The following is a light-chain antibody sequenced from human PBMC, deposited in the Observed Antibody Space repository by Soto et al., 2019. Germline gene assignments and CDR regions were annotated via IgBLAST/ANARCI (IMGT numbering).Light chain of an antibody. CDR1: QSLSNN. Sequence: EIVMTQSPATLSVSPGERATLSCRASQSLSNNLAWYQQKPGQAPRLLIYGASTRATGIPARFSGSGSGTAFTLPISSLQSEDFAVYYCQQYNNWPPWTFGQGTKVEIK. J-gene: IGKJ1*01. CDR2: GAS. CDR3: QQYNNWPPWT. V-gene: IGKV3-15*01.